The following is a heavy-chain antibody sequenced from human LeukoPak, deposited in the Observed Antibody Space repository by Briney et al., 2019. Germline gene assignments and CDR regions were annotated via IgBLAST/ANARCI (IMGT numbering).Heavy chain of an antibody. Sequence: SETLSLTCTAYGGSISSSSYYWGWIRQPPGKGLEWIAEIYHTGNTNYSPSLKSRVTISVDKSKNQFSLKLSSVTAADTAVYYCATETYYDSSGPHFDYWGQGTLVTVSS. D-gene: IGHD3-22*01. CDR2: IYHTGNT. CDR1: GGSISSSSYY. J-gene: IGHJ4*02. V-gene: IGHV4-39*07. CDR3: ATETYYDSSGPHFDY.